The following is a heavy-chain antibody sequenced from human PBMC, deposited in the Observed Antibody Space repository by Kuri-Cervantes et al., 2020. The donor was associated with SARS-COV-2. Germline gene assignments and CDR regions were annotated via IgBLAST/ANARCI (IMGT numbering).Heavy chain of an antibody. D-gene: IGHD2-8*01. CDR2: IIPIFGTA. V-gene: IGHV1-69*13. CDR3: ASRKRELVYATRGGYFDL. CDR1: GGTFSSYA. J-gene: IGHJ2*01. Sequence: SVKVSCKASGGTFSSYAISWVRQAPGQGPEWMGGIIPIFGTANYAQKFQGRVTITADESTSTAYMELSSLRSEDTAVYYCASRKRELVYATRGGYFDLWGRGTLVTVSS.